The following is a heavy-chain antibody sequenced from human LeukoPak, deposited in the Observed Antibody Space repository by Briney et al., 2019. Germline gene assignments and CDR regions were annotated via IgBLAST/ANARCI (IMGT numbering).Heavy chain of an antibody. Sequence: SETLSLTCTVYGGSISSYYWSWIRQPPGKGLEWIGYIYYSGSTNYNPSLKSRVTISVDTSKNQFSLKLSSVTAVDTAVYYCARWRGWFDPWGQGTLVTVSS. CDR1: GGSISSYY. V-gene: IGHV4-59*01. D-gene: IGHD3-16*01. J-gene: IGHJ5*02. CDR3: ARWRGWFDP. CDR2: IYYSGST.